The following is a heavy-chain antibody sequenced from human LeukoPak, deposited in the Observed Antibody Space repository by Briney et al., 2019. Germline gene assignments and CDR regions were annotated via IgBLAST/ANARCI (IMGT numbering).Heavy chain of an antibody. CDR1: GGSISSYY. CDR2: IYYSGST. Sequence: SETLSLTCTVSGGSISSYYWSWIRQPPGKGLEWIGYIYYSGSTNYNPSLKSRVTISVDTSKNQFSLKLSSVTAADTAVYYCARHGYGSTKYYFDYWGQGTLVTVSS. V-gene: IGHV4-59*08. CDR3: ARHGYGSTKYYFDY. J-gene: IGHJ4*02. D-gene: IGHD5-12*01.